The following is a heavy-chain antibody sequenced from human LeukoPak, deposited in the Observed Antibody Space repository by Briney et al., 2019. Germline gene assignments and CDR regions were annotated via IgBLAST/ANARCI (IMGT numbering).Heavy chain of an antibody. CDR3: AREIFGVVKGWFDP. CDR1: GGSISSSSYY. J-gene: IGHJ5*02. V-gene: IGHV4-39*01. Sequence: SETLSLTCTVSGGSISSSSYYWGWIRQPAGKGLEWIGSIYYSGSTYYNPSLKSRVTISVDTSKNQFSLKLSSVTAADTAVYYCAREIFGVVKGWFDPWGQGTLVTVSS. D-gene: IGHD3-3*01. CDR2: IYYSGST.